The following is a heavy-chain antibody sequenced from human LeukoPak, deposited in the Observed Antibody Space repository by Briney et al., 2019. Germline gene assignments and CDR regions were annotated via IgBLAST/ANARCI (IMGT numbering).Heavy chain of an antibody. CDR1: GFPFSSYS. V-gene: IGHV3-21*01. CDR2: ISSSSIYI. D-gene: IGHD3-22*01. CDR3: ARAEHYHYDSSSYHTVSLREFDP. J-gene: IGHJ5*02. Sequence: GGSLRLSCAASGFPFSSYSMNWVRQAPGKGLEWVSSISSSSIYIYYADSVKGRFTISRDNAKNSLYLQMNSLRAEDTAVYYCARAEHYHYDSSSYHTVSLREFDPWGQGTLVTVSS.